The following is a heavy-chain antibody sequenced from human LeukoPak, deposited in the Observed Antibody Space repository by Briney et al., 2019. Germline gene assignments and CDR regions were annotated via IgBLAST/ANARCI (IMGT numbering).Heavy chain of an antibody. Sequence: GGPLRLSCAASGFTVRSNYMSGVRQAPGKGLEWVSVIYSGGSTYYADSVKGRFTISRDNSKNTLYLQMNSLRAGDTAVYYCASNVITTHYFDYWGQGTLVTVSS. CDR2: IYSGGST. V-gene: IGHV3-66*02. CDR3: ASNVITTHYFDY. D-gene: IGHD3-22*01. CDR1: GFTVRSNY. J-gene: IGHJ4*02.